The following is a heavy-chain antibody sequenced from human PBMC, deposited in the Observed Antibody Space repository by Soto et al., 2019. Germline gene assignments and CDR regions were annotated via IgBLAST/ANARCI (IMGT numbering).Heavy chain of an antibody. D-gene: IGHD3-10*01. CDR3: ARYGSGKHFDY. J-gene: IGHJ4*02. CDR2: INPSGGST. V-gene: IGHV1-46*01. CDR1: GYTFTSYY. Sequence: ASVKVSCKASGYTFTSYYMHWVRQAPGQGLKWMGIINPSGGSTSYAQKFQGRVTMTRDTSTSTVYMELSSLRSEDTAVYYCARYGSGKHFDYWGQGTLVTVSS.